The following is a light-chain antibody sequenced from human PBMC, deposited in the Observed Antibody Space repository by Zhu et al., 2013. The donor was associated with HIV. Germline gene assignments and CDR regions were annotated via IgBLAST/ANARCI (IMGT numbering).Light chain of an antibody. CDR3: MQGLQSSWT. CDR2: LGS. Sequence: DIVMTQSPLSLPVTPGEPASISCRSSQSLLDSNGYKYLDWYLQRPGQSPQLLIYLGSNRASGVPDRFSGSGSGTDFSLKISRVEAEDVGIYYCMQGLQSSWTFGQGTE. V-gene: IGKV2-28*01. J-gene: IGKJ1*01. CDR1: QSLLDSNGYKY.